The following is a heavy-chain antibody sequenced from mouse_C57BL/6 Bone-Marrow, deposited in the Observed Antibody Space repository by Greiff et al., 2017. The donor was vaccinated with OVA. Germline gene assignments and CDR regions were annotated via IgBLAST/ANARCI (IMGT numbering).Heavy chain of an antibody. D-gene: IGHD1-1*01. CDR2: IHPTSGST. Sequence: QVQLQQPGAELVKPGASVKLSCKASGYTFTSYWMHWVKQRPGQGLEWIGMIHPTSGSTNYNEKFKSKATLTVDKSSSTAYMQLSSLTSEDSAVYYCARPITTVVAPYAMDYWGQGTSVTVSS. V-gene: IGHV1-64*01. CDR3: ARPITTVVAPYAMDY. J-gene: IGHJ4*01. CDR1: GYTFTSYW.